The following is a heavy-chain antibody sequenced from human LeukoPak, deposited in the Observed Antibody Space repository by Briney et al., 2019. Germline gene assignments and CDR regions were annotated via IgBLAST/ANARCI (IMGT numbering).Heavy chain of an antibody. D-gene: IGHD3-22*01. Sequence: PSETLSLTCTVSGYSISGGYYWGWIRQPPGKGLEWIGSIYYSGSTYYNPSLKSRVTISVDTSKNQFSLKLSSVTAADTAVYYCASSIMIVVVSGAFDIWGQGTMVTVSS. CDR2: IYYSGST. CDR1: GYSISGGYY. CDR3: ASSIMIVVVSGAFDI. J-gene: IGHJ3*02. V-gene: IGHV4-38-2*02.